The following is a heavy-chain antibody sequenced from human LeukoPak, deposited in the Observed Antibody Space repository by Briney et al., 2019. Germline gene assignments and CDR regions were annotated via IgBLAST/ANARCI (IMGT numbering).Heavy chain of an antibody. CDR1: GYTFTSYY. CDR2: INPSGGST. J-gene: IGHJ4*02. Sequence: ASVKVSCKASGYTFTSYYMHWVRQAPGQGLEWMGIINPSGGSTSYAQKFQGRVTMTRDTSTSTVYMELSSLRSEDTAVYYCAGAYYDILTGYYNPFDYWGQGTLVTVSS. D-gene: IGHD3-9*01. V-gene: IGHV1-46*01. CDR3: AGAYYDILTGYYNPFDY.